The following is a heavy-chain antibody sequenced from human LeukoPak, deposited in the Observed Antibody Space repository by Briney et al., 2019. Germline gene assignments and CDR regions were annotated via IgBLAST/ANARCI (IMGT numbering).Heavy chain of an antibody. CDR2: INHSGST. D-gene: IGHD6-13*01. CDR1: GGSFSDYY. CDR3: ARYSPIAAAGTEWFDP. J-gene: IGHJ5*02. Sequence: PSETLSLTCAVYGGSFSDYYWSWIRQPPGKGLEWIGEINHSGSTNYNPSLKSRVTISVDTSKNQFSLKLSSVTAADTAVYYCARYSPIAAAGTEWFDPWGQGTLVTVSS. V-gene: IGHV4-34*01.